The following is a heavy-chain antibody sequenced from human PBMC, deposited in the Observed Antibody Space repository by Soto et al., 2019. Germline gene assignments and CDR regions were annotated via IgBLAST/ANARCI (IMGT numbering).Heavy chain of an antibody. J-gene: IGHJ4*02. CDR1: GFTFSSHA. CDR2: ISYDGSNK. D-gene: IGHD3-16*01. CDR3: ARDGLLGYFDY. V-gene: IGHV3-30-3*01. Sequence: GGSLRLSCAASGFTFSSHAMHWVRQAPGKGLEWVAVISYDGSNKYYADSVKGRFTISRDNSKNTLYLQMNSLRAEDTAVYYCARDGLLGYFDYWGQGTLVTVSS.